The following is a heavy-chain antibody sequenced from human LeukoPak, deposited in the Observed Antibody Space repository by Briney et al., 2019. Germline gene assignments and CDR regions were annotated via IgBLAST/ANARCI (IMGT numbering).Heavy chain of an antibody. CDR2: MNPNSGNT. CDR1: GYTFTSYY. J-gene: IGHJ5*02. Sequence: ASVKVSCKASGYTFTSYYMHWVRQAPGQGLEWMGWMNPNSGNTGYAQKFQGRVTMTRNTSISTAYMELSSLRSEDTAVYYCAVRGRITFGGVIATFDPWGQGTLVTVSS. V-gene: IGHV1-8*02. D-gene: IGHD3-16*02. CDR3: AVRGRITFGGVIATFDP.